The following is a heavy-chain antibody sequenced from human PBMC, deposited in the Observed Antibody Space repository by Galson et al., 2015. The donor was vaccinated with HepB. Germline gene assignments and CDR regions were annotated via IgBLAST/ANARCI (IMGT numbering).Heavy chain of an antibody. V-gene: IGHV1-18*01. CDR1: GYTFTSYG. CDR3: AREHYDILTGYSREFDY. J-gene: IGHJ4*02. CDR2: ISAYNGNT. D-gene: IGHD3-9*01. Sequence: SVKVSCKASGYTFTSYGISWVRQAPGQGLEWMGWISAYNGNTNYAQKLQGRVTMTTDTSTSTAYMELRSLRSDDTAVYYCAREHYDILTGYSREFDYWGQGTLVTVSS.